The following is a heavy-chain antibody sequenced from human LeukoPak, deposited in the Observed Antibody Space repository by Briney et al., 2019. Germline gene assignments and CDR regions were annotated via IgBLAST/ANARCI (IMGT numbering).Heavy chain of an antibody. D-gene: IGHD2-15*01. CDR2: ISDSGGNT. V-gene: IGHV3-23*01. J-gene: IGHJ4*02. CDR1: GFTFINYA. Sequence: PGGSLRLSSAASGFTFINYAMSWVRLAPGKGLEWLSAISDSGGNTYYADSVKGRFTISRDNSKNTLYLQMNSLRAEDTAVYYCATLRLSDHFDYWGQGTLVTVSS. CDR3: ATLRLSDHFDY.